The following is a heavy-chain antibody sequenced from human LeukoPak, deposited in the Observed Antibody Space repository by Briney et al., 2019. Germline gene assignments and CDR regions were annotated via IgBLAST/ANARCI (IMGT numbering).Heavy chain of an antibody. D-gene: IGHD2-2*02. J-gene: IGHJ6*02. V-gene: IGHV1-2*02. Sequence: GASVKVSCKASGYTFTGYYMHWVRQAPGQGLEWMGWINPNSGGTNYAQKFQGRVTMTRDTSISTAYMELSRLRSDDTAVYYCARGRYCSSTSCYRGYYYYGMDVWGQGTTVTASS. CDR3: ARGRYCSSTSCYRGYYYYGMDV. CDR2: INPNSGGT. CDR1: GYTFTGYY.